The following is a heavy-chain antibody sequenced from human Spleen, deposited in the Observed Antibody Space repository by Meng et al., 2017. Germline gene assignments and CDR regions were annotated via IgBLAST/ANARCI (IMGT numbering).Heavy chain of an antibody. V-gene: IGHV4-34*01. Sequence: VQLLQWGAGLLKPSETLSLTCVVSGGSFSDYYWSWIRQPPGKGLEWIGEINHSGSTNYNPSLKSRVTITIDRSKNQFSLKLSSVTAADTAVYYCASWIYSCGWQWGQGTLVTVSS. CDR3: ASWIYSCGWQ. CDR2: INHSGST. J-gene: IGHJ4*02. CDR1: GGSFSDYY. D-gene: IGHD6-19*01.